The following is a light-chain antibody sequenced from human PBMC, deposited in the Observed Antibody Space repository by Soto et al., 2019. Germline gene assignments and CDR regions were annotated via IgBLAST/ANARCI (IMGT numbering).Light chain of an antibody. CDR2: DVS. CDR3: SSFTSRAALYV. V-gene: IGLV2-14*03. Sequence: QSALTQPASVSGSPGQSITISCTGTSSDIGGFNYVSWYLQHPGKAPKLMIYDVSNRPSGVSNRFSGSKSGNTASLTISGLQAEDEADYYCSSFTSRAALYVFGAGTKVTVL. J-gene: IGLJ1*01. CDR1: SSDIGGFNY.